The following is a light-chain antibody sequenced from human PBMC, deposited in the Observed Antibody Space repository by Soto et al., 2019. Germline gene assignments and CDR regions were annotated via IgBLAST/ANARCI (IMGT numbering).Light chain of an antibody. J-gene: IGKJ2*01. CDR3: QHYDNLPRYT. CDR1: QDISNS. CDR2: EAS. Sequence: DIKMTQSPSSLSASIGDRVTITCQASQDISNSLNWYQQKPGKAPNLLIYEASKLQTGVPSRFSGGGSGTHFTFTISNLQPEDIATYYCQHYDNLPRYTFGLGTKLEIK. V-gene: IGKV1-33*01.